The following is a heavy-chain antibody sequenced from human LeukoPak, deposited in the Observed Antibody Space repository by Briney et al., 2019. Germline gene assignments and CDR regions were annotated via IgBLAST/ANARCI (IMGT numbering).Heavy chain of an antibody. D-gene: IGHD5-18*01. CDR3: ARMASYGQQYYFDY. CDR2: IIPIFGTA. CDR1: GGTFSSYA. Sequence: SVKVSCKASGGTFSSYAISWVRQAPGQGLEWMGGIIPIFGTANYAQKFQGRVTITADKSTSTAYMELSSLRSEDTAVYYCARMASYGQQYYFDYWGQGTLVTVSS. V-gene: IGHV1-69*06. J-gene: IGHJ4*02.